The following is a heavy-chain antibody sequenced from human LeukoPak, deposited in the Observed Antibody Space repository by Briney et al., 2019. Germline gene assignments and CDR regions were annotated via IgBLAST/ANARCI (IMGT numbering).Heavy chain of an antibody. CDR2: IYYSVST. CDR3: ARDKGYYDFWSGPDGANWFDP. Sequence: SETLSLTSTVSIGSTSIYYSSWIPHPPRKGLEWIGYIYYSVSTNYNPSPKSRVTISVDTSKNQFSLRLSSVTAADTAVYYCARDKGYYDFWSGPDGANWFDPWGQGTLVTVSS. J-gene: IGHJ5*02. V-gene: IGHV4-59*01. CDR1: IGSTSIYY. D-gene: IGHD3-3*01.